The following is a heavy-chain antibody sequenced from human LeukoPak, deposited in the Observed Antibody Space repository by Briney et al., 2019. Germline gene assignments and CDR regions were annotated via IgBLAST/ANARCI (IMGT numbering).Heavy chain of an antibody. CDR2: INSDGSTT. V-gene: IGHV3-74*01. D-gene: IGHD5-18*01. CDR1: GFIFSAYW. Sequence: GGSLRLSCAASGFIFSAYWMHWVRQAPGKGLVWVARINSDGSTTTYADSVKGRFTISRDNAKNTLYLQMNSLRVEDTAVYYCAKGTRGYSYGPVGGYYFDYWGQGTLVTVSS. CDR3: AKGTRGYSYGPVGGYYFDY. J-gene: IGHJ4*02.